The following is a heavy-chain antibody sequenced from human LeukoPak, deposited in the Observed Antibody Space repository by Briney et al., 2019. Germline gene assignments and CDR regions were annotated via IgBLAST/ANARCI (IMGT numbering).Heavy chain of an antibody. V-gene: IGHV3-7*01. Sequence: GGSLRLSCAASGLTFSSNWRSWVRQAPGKGLEWVANIKQDGSEKYYVDSVKGRFTISRDNSKNSLYLQLNSLRAEDTAVYYCASSSREYWGQGTLVTVSS. J-gene: IGHJ4*02. CDR3: ASSSREY. CDR1: GLTFSSNW. D-gene: IGHD2/OR15-2a*01. CDR2: IKQDGSEK.